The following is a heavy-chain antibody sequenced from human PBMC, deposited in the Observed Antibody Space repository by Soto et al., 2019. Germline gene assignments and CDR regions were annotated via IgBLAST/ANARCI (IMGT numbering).Heavy chain of an antibody. V-gene: IGHV4-31*02. D-gene: IGHD3-3*01. CDR3: ARPFRGWSGSNWFDP. Sequence: TLSLTSTVSGGCVSSGGYYWSWIRQHPGKGLEWIGYIYYSGSTYYNPSLKSRVTISVDTSKNQFSLKLSSVTAADTAVYHCARPFRGWSGSNWFDPWGQGTLVTVSS. J-gene: IGHJ5*02. CDR2: IYYSGST. CDR1: GGCVSSGGYY.